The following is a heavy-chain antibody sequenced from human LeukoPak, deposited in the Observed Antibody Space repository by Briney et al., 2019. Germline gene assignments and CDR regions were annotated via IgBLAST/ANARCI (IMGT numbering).Heavy chain of an antibody. V-gene: IGHV3-11*03. CDR3: ASLLSDYYEISGYYLYFQH. Sequence: PGGSLRLSCAASGFTFSDYYMSWIRQAPGKGLEWVSYISSSSSYTNYADSVKGRFTISRDNAKNSLYLQMSSLRAEDTAVYYYASLLSDYYEISGYYLYFQHWGQGTLVTVSS. D-gene: IGHD3-22*01. J-gene: IGHJ1*01. CDR1: GFTFSDYY. CDR2: ISSSSSYT.